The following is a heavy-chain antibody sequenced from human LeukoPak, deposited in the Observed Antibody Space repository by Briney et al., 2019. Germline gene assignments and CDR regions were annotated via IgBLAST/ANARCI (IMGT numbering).Heavy chain of an antibody. CDR1: GFTFSTYV. V-gene: IGHV3-74*01. D-gene: IGHD3-9*01. CDR3: TRDVNLNFFDV. CDR2: ISHDGTVT. J-gene: IGHJ2*01. Sequence: GGSLRLSCVVSGFTFSTYVMHWVRQAPGKGLMWVSRISHDGTVTSYADYVRGRFTVSRDNAKNTLYLQMNRLRADDTAVYYCTRDVNLNFFDVWGRGPLVTVSS.